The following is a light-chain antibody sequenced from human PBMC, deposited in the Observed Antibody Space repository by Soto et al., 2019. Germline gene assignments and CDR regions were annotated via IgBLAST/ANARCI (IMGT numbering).Light chain of an antibody. V-gene: IGKV3-20*01. CDR3: QQYNAWPRT. J-gene: IGKJ1*01. CDR2: DTS. CDR1: QSLTNSF. Sequence: EIVLTQSPGTLSLSPGERATLSCRASQSLTNSFIAWYQQKPGQAPRLLIYDTSSRATGIPDRFSGSGSGTDFTLTISRLEPEDFAVYYCQQYNAWPRTFGQGTKVDIK.